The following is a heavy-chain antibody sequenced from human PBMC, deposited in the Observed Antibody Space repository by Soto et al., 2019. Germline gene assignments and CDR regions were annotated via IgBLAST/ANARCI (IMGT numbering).Heavy chain of an antibody. D-gene: IGHD3-16*01. Sequence: EVQLVESGGGLVQPGRSLRLSCAASGFTFDDYAMHWVRQAPGKGLEWVSGISWNSGSIGYADSVKGRFIISRDNAKNSLYLQMNGVRAEDTAVYYCARGITGDYWGQGTLVTVSS. CDR2: ISWNSGSI. CDR3: ARGITGDY. CDR1: GFTFDDYA. J-gene: IGHJ4*02. V-gene: IGHV3-9*01.